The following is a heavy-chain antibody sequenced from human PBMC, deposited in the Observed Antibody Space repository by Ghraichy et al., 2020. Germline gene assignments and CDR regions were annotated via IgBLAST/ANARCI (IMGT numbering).Heavy chain of an antibody. Sequence: ASVKVSCKASGYTFTSYYMHWVRQAPGQGLEWMGIINPSGGSTSYAQKFQGRVTMTRDTSTSTVYMELSSLKSEDTAVYYCARDLESNVLIAARRGDYYYYGMDVWGQGTTVTVSS. CDR2: INPSGGST. D-gene: IGHD6-6*01. V-gene: IGHV1-46*01. CDR1: GYTFTSYY. J-gene: IGHJ6*02. CDR3: ARDLESNVLIAARRGDYYYYGMDV.